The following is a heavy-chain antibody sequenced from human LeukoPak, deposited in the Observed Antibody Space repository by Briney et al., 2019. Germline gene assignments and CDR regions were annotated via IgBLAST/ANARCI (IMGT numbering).Heavy chain of an antibody. CDR2: IIPIFGTA. CDR3: ARVNCGGDCYSDRGAFDI. D-gene: IGHD2-21*02. J-gene: IGHJ3*02. V-gene: IGHV1-69*13. Sequence: ASVKVSCKASGGTFSSYTITWVRQAPGQGLEWMGGIIPIFGTANYAQMFQGRVTITADESTSTAYMELSSLRSEDTAVYYCARVNCGGDCYSDRGAFDIWGQGTMVTVSS. CDR1: GGTFSSYT.